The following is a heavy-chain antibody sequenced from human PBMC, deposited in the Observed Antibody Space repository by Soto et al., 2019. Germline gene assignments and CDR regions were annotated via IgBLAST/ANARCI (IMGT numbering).Heavy chain of an antibody. V-gene: IGHV4-59*01. CDR2: IYYSGST. Sequence: SETLSLTCTVSGGSISSYYWSWIRQPPGKGLEWIGYIYYSGSTNYNPSLKSRVTISVDTSKNQFSLKLSSVTAADTAVYYCARTWIQLWDFDYWGQGTLVTVSS. D-gene: IGHD5-18*01. CDR3: ARTWIQLWDFDY. CDR1: GGSISSYY. J-gene: IGHJ4*02.